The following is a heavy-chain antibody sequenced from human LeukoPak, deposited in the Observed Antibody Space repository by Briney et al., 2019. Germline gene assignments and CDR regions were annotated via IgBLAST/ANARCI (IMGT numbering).Heavy chain of an antibody. CDR2: IKSKTDGGTT. J-gene: IGHJ4*02. Sequence: GGSLRLSCAASGFTFSNAWMSWVRQAPGKGLEWVGRIKSKTDGGTTDYAAPVKGRFTISRDDSKNTLYLQMNSLKTEDTAVYYCTTGKLRWHRRDHWGQGTLVTVSS. CDR1: GFTFSNAW. D-gene: IGHD4-23*01. V-gene: IGHV3-15*01. CDR3: TTGKLRWHRRDH.